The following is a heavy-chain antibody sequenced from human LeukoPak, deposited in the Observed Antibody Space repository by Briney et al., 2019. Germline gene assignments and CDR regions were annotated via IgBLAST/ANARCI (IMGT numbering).Heavy chain of an antibody. Sequence: SETLSLTCTVSGGSISSSRYYWGWIRQPPGKGLEWIGSIYYSGSTYYNPSLKSRVTISVDTSKNQLSLKLSSVTAADTAVYYCARHGHDYINAIDYWGQGTLVTVSS. D-gene: IGHD4-11*01. V-gene: IGHV4-39*01. CDR1: GGSISSSRYY. CDR2: IYYSGST. CDR3: ARHGHDYINAIDY. J-gene: IGHJ4*02.